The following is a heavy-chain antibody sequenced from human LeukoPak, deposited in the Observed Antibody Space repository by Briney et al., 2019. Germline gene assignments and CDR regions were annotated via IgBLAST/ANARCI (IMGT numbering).Heavy chain of an antibody. D-gene: IGHD3-22*01. CDR3: AKDRGSGYLEDAPTFDY. CDR2: ISWNSGSI. Sequence: GRSLRLSCAASGFTFDDYAMHWVRQAPGKGLEWVSGISWNSGSIGYADSAKGRFTISRDNAKNSLYLQMNSLRAEDTALYYCAKDRGSGYLEDAPTFDYWGQGTLVTVSS. V-gene: IGHV3-9*01. CDR1: GFTFDDYA. J-gene: IGHJ4*02.